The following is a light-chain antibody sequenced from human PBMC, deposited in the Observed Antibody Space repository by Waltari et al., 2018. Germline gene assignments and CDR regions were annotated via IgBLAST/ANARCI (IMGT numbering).Light chain of an antibody. CDR1: QSISSY. Sequence: DIQMTQSPSSLSASVGDRVTINCRASQSISSYLNWYQKKPGKAPKLLIYAASSLQSGVPSRVSGSGSGTDFTLTISSLQPEDFATYYCQQSYSTPITFGQGTRLEIK. CDR2: AAS. CDR3: QQSYSTPIT. V-gene: IGKV1-39*01. J-gene: IGKJ5*01.